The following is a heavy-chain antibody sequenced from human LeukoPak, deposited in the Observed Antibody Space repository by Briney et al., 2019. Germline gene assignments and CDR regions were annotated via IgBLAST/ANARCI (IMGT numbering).Heavy chain of an antibody. J-gene: IGHJ4*02. V-gene: IGHV4-4*02. Sequence: SGTLSLTCAVSGDSITNDIWWSWVRQSPGKGLEWIGEVCHTGTTNYNPSLKSRVNMSVDKSKNQFSLRLTSVTAADTAVYFCASQSTLAIPFDFWGQGTLVTVSS. CDR1: GDSITNDIW. D-gene: IGHD2-2*02. CDR3: ASQSTLAIPFDF. CDR2: VCHTGTT.